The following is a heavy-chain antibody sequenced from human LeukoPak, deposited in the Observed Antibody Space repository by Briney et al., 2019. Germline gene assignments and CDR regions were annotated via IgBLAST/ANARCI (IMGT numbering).Heavy chain of an antibody. CDR1: GFAFSSYG. V-gene: IGHV3-48*04. J-gene: IGHJ5*01. D-gene: IGHD4-17*01. CDR2: ITSGSGTI. Sequence: GGSLRLSCADSGFAFSSYGMNWVRQAPGKGLEWVSYITSGSGTIYYAVSVKGRFTISRDYAKNSLYLQMNSLRAEDTAIYYCARVGTGYGESDSWGQGAQVTVS. CDR3: ARVGTGYGESDS.